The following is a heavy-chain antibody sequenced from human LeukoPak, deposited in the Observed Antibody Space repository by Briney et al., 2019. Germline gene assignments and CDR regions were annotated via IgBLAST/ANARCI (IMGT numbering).Heavy chain of an antibody. V-gene: IGHV4-59*08. CDR2: IYYSGST. J-gene: IGHJ3*02. D-gene: IGHD1-26*01. CDR3: ARSGSYYSSDAFDI. Sequence: KASETLSLTCTVSGGSISSYYWSWIRQPPGKGLEWIGYIYYSGSTNYNPSLKSRVTISVDTSKNQFSLKLSSVTAADTAVYYCARSGSYYSSDAFDIWGQGTMVTVSS. CDR1: GGSISSYY.